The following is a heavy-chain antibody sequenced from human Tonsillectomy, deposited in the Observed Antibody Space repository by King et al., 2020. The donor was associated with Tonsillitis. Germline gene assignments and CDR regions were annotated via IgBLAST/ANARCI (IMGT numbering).Heavy chain of an antibody. Sequence: QLVQSGAEVKKPGASVKVSCKASGYTFSGYYLQWVRQAPGQGLEWMGWINPSSGGTDYAQKFRGRVTMTRDTSISTAYMELSRLRSDDTAVYYCARGPFFYDSSGYAPGDYWGQGTLVTVSS. CDR2: INPSSGGT. V-gene: IGHV1-2*02. J-gene: IGHJ4*02. CDR3: ARGPFFYDSSGYAPGDY. D-gene: IGHD3-22*01. CDR1: GYTFSGYY.